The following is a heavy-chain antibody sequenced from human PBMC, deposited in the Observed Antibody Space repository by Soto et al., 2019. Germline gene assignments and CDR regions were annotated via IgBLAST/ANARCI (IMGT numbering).Heavy chain of an antibody. J-gene: IGHJ4*02. CDR1: GGCISSYY. V-gene: IGHV4-59*08. CDR2: IYYSGST. Sequence: PSETLSLTWTVSGGCISSYYWSWIRQPPGKGLEWIGYIYYSGSTNYNPSLKSRVTISVDTSKNQFSLKLSSVTAADTAVYYCARLAAEHLGLGGSFDYWGQGTLVTVSS. D-gene: IGHD6-13*01. CDR3: ARLAAEHLGLGGSFDY.